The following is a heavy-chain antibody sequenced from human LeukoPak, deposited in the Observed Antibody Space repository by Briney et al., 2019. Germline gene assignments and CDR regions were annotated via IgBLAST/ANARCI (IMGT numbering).Heavy chain of an antibody. CDR3: ARVEPEYYYGMDV. CDR2: INSDGSST. V-gene: IGHV3-74*01. CDR1: GFTFSSYS. J-gene: IGHJ6*02. D-gene: IGHD1-26*01. Sequence: GGSLRLSCAGSGFTFSSYSMNWVRQAPGKGLVWVSRINSDGSSTSYADSVKGRFTISRDNAKNTLYLQMNSLRAEDTAEYYCARVEPEYYYGMDVWGQGTTVTVSS.